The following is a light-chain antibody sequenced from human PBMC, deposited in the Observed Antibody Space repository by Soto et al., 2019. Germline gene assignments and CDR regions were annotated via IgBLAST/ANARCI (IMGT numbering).Light chain of an antibody. CDR3: SSYTINGVGV. V-gene: IGLV2-14*01. J-gene: IGLJ2*01. CDR2: DVS. Sequence: QSALTQPASVSGSPGQSITISCTGTDSDVGGYNYVSWYQQHPGNAPKVMIYDVSNRPSGVSNRFSGSKSGNTASLIISGLQAEDEADYYCSSYTINGVGVFGGGTKLTV. CDR1: DSDVGGYNY.